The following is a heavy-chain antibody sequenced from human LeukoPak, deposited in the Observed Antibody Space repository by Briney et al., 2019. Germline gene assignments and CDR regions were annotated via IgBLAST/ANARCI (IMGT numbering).Heavy chain of an antibody. V-gene: IGHV4-38-2*02. CDR1: GYSISSGSY. CDR2: IYHSGTT. Sequence: PSETLSLTCAVSGYSISSGSYWGWIRQPPGKGLEWIGSIYHSGTTHYNPSLKSRVTMSVDTSKNQFSLKLSSVTAADTAMYYCAIEEMPCSSTSCSFYYWGQGTLVTVSS. CDR3: AIEEMPCSSTSCSFYY. J-gene: IGHJ4*02. D-gene: IGHD2-2*01.